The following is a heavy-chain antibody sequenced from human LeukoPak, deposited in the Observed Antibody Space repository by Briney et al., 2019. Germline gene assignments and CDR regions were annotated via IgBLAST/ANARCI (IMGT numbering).Heavy chain of an antibody. CDR2: INYGGTT. Sequence: SETLSLTCTVPGGSISNSNYFWSWIRQPTGKELEWIASINYGGTTYYNPSLKSRVTISVDTSKNQFSLRLSSVTAADTAVYLCARYVVYGSGKYYFDYWGQGSLVTVSS. D-gene: IGHD3-10*01. V-gene: IGHV4-39*01. CDR1: GGSISNSNYF. J-gene: IGHJ4*02. CDR3: ARYVVYGSGKYYFDY.